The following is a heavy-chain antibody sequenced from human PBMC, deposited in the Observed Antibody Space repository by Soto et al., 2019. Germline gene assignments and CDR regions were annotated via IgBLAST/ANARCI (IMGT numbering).Heavy chain of an antibody. Sequence: PSETLSLTCTVSGGSISSGDYYWSWIRQPPGKGLEWIGYIYYSGSTYYNPSLKSRVTISVGTSKNQFSLKLSSVTAADTAVYYCAKEPVSITIFGVNGMDVWGQGTTVTVSS. J-gene: IGHJ6*02. CDR1: GGSISSGDYY. CDR2: IYYSGST. V-gene: IGHV4-30-4*01. CDR3: AKEPVSITIFGVNGMDV. D-gene: IGHD3-3*01.